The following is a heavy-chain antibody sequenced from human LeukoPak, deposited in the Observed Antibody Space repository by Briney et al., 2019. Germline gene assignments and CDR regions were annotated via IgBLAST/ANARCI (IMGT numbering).Heavy chain of an antibody. CDR3: AKGPGLGAGKRYLDL. J-gene: IGHJ2*01. V-gene: IGHV3-9*01. CDR1: GFTFSSYW. D-gene: IGHD6-13*01. Sequence: GGSLRLSCAASGFTFSSYWMSWVRQAPGKGLEWVSSISWNSGNMYYVDSVKGRFTISRDNAKNSLSLQMNSLKPEDTALYYCAKGPGLGAGKRYLDLWGRGTLVIVSS. CDR2: ISWNSGNM.